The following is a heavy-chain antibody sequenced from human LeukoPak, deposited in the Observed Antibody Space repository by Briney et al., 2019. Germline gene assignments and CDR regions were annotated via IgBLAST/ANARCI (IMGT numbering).Heavy chain of an antibody. CDR1: GFTFSGHW. J-gene: IGHJ4*02. CDR2: INQGGSDR. Sequence: GGSLRLSCAASGFTFSGHWMSWVCQAPGKGLEWVANINQGGSDRYYVDSVKGRFTISRDNANNLLYLQMNSLRGEDTAVYYCTRDRSRAEDDWGQGTLVTVSS. D-gene: IGHD1-14*01. V-gene: IGHV3-7*01. CDR3: TRDRSRAEDD.